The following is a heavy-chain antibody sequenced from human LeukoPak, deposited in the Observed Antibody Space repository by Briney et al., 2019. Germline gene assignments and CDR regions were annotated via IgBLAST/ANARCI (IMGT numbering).Heavy chain of an antibody. J-gene: IGHJ4*02. CDR2: IYSSGST. V-gene: IGHV4-4*07. CDR3: ARRTDY. Sequence: SETLSLTCTVSGGSMSNYYWNWTRQPAGKGLEWIGHIYSSGSTNYNPSLKSRVTMSIDTSKNQFFLKLSSVTAADTAVYYCARRTDYWGQGTLVTVSS. D-gene: IGHD1-14*01. CDR1: GGSMSNYY.